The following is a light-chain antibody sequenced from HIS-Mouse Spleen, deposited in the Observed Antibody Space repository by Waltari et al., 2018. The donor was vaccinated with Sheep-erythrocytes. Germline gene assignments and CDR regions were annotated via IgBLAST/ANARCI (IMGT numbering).Light chain of an antibody. CDR3: QQYDNLPLT. J-gene: IGKJ4*01. CDR1: QAMSNY. Sequence: NQMTQSPSSLSSSVGNRVTITFQASQAMSNYLNWYQQKPGKSPNILIYDASKLETGVQSRFSGSGDGTDVTFTISSLQPEDIATYYCQQYDNLPLTFGGGTKVEIK. V-gene: IGKV1-33*01. CDR2: DAS.